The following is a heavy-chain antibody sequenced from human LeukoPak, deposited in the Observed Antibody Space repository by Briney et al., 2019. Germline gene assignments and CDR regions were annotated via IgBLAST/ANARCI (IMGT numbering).Heavy chain of an antibody. CDR1: GDSISSSGHW. Sequence: SETLSLTCTVSGDSISSSGHWWGWIRQPPGGGLEWIGSISYSGSPSYNPSLKSRVTISVDTSKNQLSLRLSSVTAADTAVYHCARPSSSGSYYYWGQGTLVTVS. CDR2: ISYSGSP. V-gene: IGHV4-39*01. J-gene: IGHJ4*02. D-gene: IGHD1-26*01. CDR3: ARPSSSGSYYY.